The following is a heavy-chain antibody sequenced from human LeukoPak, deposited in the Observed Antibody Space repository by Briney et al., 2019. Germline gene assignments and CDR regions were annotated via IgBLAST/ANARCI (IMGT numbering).Heavy chain of an antibody. V-gene: IGHV3-23*01. J-gene: IGHJ6*02. CDR1: GFTFSSYA. CDR2: ISGSGST. Sequence: GGSLRLSCAASGFTFSSYAMSWVRQAPGKGLEWVSAISGSGSTYYADSVKGRFTISRDNSKNTLYLQMNSLRAEDTAVYYCAKGPYYDSGSSYYYYGLDVWGQGTTVTVSS. D-gene: IGHD3-10*01. CDR3: AKGPYYDSGSSYYYYGLDV.